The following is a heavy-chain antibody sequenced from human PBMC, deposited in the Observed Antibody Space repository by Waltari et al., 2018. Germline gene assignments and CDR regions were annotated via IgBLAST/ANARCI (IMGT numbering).Heavy chain of an antibody. CDR1: GGSISSGSYY. J-gene: IGHJ6*02. D-gene: IGHD4-17*01. CDR2: IYTSGST. Sequence: QVQLQESGPGLVKPSQTLSLTCTVSGGSISSGSYYWSWIRQPAGKGLEWIGRIYTSGSTNYNPSLKSRVTISVDTSKNQFSLKLSSVTAADTAVYYCARVLTGAGYYGMDVWGQGTTVIVSS. V-gene: IGHV4-61*02. CDR3: ARVLTGAGYYGMDV.